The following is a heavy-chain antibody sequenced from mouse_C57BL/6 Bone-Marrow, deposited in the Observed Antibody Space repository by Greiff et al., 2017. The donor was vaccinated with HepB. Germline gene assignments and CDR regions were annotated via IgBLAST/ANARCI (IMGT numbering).Heavy chain of an antibody. J-gene: IGHJ3*01. CDR1: GFTFSDYY. Sequence: EVQGVESGGGLVQPGGSLKLSCAASGFTFSDYYMYWVRQTPEQRLEWVAYISNGGGSTYYPDTVKGRFTISRDNAKNTLYLQMSRLKSEDTAMYYCARHADWFAYWGQGTLVTVSA. CDR3: ARHADWFAY. CDR2: ISNGGGST. V-gene: IGHV5-12*01.